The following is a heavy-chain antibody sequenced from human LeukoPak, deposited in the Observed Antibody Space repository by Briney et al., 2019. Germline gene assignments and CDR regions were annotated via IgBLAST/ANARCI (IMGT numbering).Heavy chain of an antibody. CDR1: GFTFSSYG. J-gene: IGHJ4*02. D-gene: IGHD2-2*01. V-gene: IGHV3-33*01. CDR2: IWYDGSNK. CDR3: ARGVDIVVVPAAMALGDD. Sequence: PGGSLRLSCAASGFTFSSYGMHWVRQAPGKGLEWVAVIWYDGSNKYYADSVKGRFTISRDNSKNTLYLQMNSLRAEDTAVYYCARGVDIVVVPAAMALGDDWGQGTLVTVSS.